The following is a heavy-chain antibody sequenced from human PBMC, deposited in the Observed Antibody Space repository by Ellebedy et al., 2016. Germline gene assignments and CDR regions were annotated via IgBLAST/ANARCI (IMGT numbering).Heavy chain of an antibody. Sequence: SETLSLXCTVSAGSISSSSYYRGWIRQSPGKGLEWIGRIYYSGTTYYNPSLKSRVTISVDTSKNQFSLKLSSVTASDTAVYYCAREATSLAAADYWGLGTLVSVSS. D-gene: IGHD6-13*01. V-gene: IGHV4-39*07. CDR1: AGSISSSSYY. CDR2: IYYSGTT. CDR3: AREATSLAAADY. J-gene: IGHJ4*02.